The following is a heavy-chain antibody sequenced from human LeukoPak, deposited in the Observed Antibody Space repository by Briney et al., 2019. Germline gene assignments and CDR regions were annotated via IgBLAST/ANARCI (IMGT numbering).Heavy chain of an antibody. D-gene: IGHD3-16*01. Sequence: ASVTVSCKASGYTFIDYYLHRVRQAPGHGPEWMAWINPNSGTTDYAQIFQGRVTMTRDTSISIAYMELSSLRSDDTAVYHCARVRAPSFTQGGFDYWGQGTLVTVSS. CDR1: GYTFIDYY. V-gene: IGHV1-2*02. CDR2: INPNSGTT. CDR3: ARVRAPSFTQGGFDY. J-gene: IGHJ4*02.